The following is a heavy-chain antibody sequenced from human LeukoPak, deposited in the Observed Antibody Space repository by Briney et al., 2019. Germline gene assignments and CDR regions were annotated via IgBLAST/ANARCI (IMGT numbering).Heavy chain of an antibody. D-gene: IGHD3-16*01. CDR2: INHSGST. CDR3: ARHGLAHAFDI. J-gene: IGHJ2*01. Sequence: PSETLSLTCAVYGGSFSGYYWSWIRQPPGKGLEWIGEINHSGSTNYNPSLKSRVTISVDTSKNQFSLKLSSVTAADTAVYYCARHGLAHAFDIWGRGTLVTVSS. V-gene: IGHV4-34*01. CDR1: GGSFSGYY.